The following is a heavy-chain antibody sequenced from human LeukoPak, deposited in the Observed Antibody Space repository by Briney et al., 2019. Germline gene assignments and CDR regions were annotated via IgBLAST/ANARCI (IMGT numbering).Heavy chain of an antibody. J-gene: IGHJ4*02. CDR2: INASGGST. CDR3: AAAVAGNLHFDY. CDR1: GYTFTSYY. V-gene: IGHV1-46*01. Sequence: ASVTVSCKASGYTFTSYYMHWVRQAPGQGLEWMGIINASGGSTSYAQKFQGRVTITRDTSTSAVYMELGSLRSEATAVYYCAAAVAGNLHFDYWGQGTLVTVSS. D-gene: IGHD6-19*01.